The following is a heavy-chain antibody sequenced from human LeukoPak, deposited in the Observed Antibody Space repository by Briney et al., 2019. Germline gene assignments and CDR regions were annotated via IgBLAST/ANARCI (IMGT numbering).Heavy chain of an antibody. Sequence: PGRSLSLSCTASGFTGSAFTIGDYSMSWVRQAPGKGVEWVGFIRSRAYGRTTEYAASVKGRFSISRDDSKNIAYLQMSSLKAEDTAVYFCTRNRGGSDWNDAWFADSWGQGTLVTVSS. J-gene: IGHJ4*02. V-gene: IGHV3-49*04. D-gene: IGHD1-1*01. CDR3: TRNRGGSDWNDAWFADS. CDR1: GFTGSAFTIGDYS. CDR2: IRSRAYGRTT.